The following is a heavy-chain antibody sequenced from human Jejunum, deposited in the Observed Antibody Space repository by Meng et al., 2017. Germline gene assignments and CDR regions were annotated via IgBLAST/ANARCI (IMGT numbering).Heavy chain of an antibody. D-gene: IGHD2-2*01. CDR2: IKSKSSGGTT. Sequence: GGSLRLSCTASISTFTIGCLTWVRQAPGKGLEWVGRIKSKSSGGTTDYAAPVRSRFTILRDDSTTTLYLQMDSLKTEDTGVYYCAAVRDPTSWSLDFWGQGTLVTVSS. J-gene: IGHJ4*02. CDR1: ISTFTIGC. V-gene: IGHV3-15*01. CDR3: AAVRDPTSWSLDF.